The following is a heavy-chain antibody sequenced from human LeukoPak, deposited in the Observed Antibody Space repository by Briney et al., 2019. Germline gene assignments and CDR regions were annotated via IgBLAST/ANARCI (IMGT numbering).Heavy chain of an antibody. CDR3: ARGGASSKWLDS. V-gene: IGHV4-59*01. CDR1: GGSISNYY. D-gene: IGHD2-2*01. Sequence: PSETLSLTCTVSGGSISNYYRSWIRQPPGKGLEWVGWVYYSGTTNYNPSLESRVTISVDMSKNQFSLKLSSVTAADTAVYYCARGGASSKWLDSWGQGTLVTVSS. J-gene: IGHJ5*01. CDR2: VYYSGTT.